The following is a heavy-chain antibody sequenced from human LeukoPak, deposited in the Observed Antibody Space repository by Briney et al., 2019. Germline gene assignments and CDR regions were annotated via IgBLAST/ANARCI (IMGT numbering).Heavy chain of an antibody. J-gene: IGHJ4*02. V-gene: IGHV3-74*01. CDR2: INSDGSST. Sequence: GGSLRLSCAASGFTFSSYWMHWVRQAPGKGLVWVSRINSDGSSTSYADSVKGRFTISRDNAKNTLYLQMNSLRAEDTAVYYGARDRGYGAYFGYWGQGTLVTVSS. CDR3: ARDRGYGAYFGY. D-gene: IGHD4-17*01. CDR1: GFTFSSYW.